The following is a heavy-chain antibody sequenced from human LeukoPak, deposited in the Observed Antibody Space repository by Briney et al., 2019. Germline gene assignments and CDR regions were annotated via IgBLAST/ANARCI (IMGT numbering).Heavy chain of an antibody. D-gene: IGHD3-10*01. CDR1: GFTFSSYA. J-gene: IGHJ5*02. Sequence: GGSLRLSCAASGFTFSSYAMSWVRRAPGKGLEWVSAISGSGGSTYYADSVKGRFTISRDNSKNTLYLQMNSLRAEDTAVYYCAKGRWFGELLPNWFDPWGQGTQVTVSS. CDR2: ISGSGGST. CDR3: AKGRWFGELLPNWFDP. V-gene: IGHV3-23*01.